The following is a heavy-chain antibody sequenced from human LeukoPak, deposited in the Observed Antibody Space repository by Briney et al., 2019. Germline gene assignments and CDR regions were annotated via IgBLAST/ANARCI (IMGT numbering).Heavy chain of an antibody. CDR3: ARQASMVPAAIWFDP. V-gene: IGHV4-30-2*01. Sequence: PSETLSLTCAVSGGSISSGGYSWSWIRQPPGKGLEWIGYIYHSGSTYYNPSLKSRVTISVDRSKNQFSLKLSSVTAADTAVYYCARQASMVPAAIWFDPWGQGTLVTVSS. D-gene: IGHD2-2*02. CDR1: GGSISSGGYS. J-gene: IGHJ5*02. CDR2: IYHSGST.